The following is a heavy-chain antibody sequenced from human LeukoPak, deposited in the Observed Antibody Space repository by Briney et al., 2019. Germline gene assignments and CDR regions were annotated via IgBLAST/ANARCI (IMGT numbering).Heavy chain of an antibody. Sequence: ASEKVSCKASGGTFSSYAISWVRQAPGQGLEWMGGIIPIFGTANYAQKFQGRVTITADKSTSTAYMELSSLRSEDTAVYYCAREAVVAATPYYFDYWGQGTLVTVSS. CDR1: GGTFSSYA. CDR2: IIPIFGTA. CDR3: AREAVVAATPYYFDY. V-gene: IGHV1-69*06. D-gene: IGHD2-15*01. J-gene: IGHJ4*02.